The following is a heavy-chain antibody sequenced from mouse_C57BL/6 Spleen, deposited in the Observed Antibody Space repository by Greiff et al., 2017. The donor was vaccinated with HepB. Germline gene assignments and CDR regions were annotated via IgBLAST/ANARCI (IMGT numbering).Heavy chain of an antibody. CDR1: GFTFSSYA. J-gene: IGHJ3*01. D-gene: IGHD3-2*02. Sequence: EVKVVESGGGLVKPGGSLKLSCAASGFTFSSYAMSWVRQTPEKRLEWVATISDGGSYTYYPDNVKGRFTISRDNAKNNLYLQMSHLKSEDTAMYYCARVDSSGYGGAWFAYWGQGTLVTVSA. CDR3: ARVDSSGYGGAWFAY. V-gene: IGHV5-4*03. CDR2: ISDGGSYT.